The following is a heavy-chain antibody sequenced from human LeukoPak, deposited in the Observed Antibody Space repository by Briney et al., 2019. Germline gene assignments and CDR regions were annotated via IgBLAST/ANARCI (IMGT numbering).Heavy chain of an antibody. CDR3: AGALRGYSYGPTDY. D-gene: IGHD5-18*01. Sequence: PSETLSLTCTVSGGSISSYYWSWIRQPPGKGLEWIGYIYYSGSTNYNPSPKSRVTMSVDTSKNQFSLKLSSVTAADTAVYYCAGALRGYSYGPTDYWGQGTLVTVSS. V-gene: IGHV4-59*01. CDR1: GGSISSYY. CDR2: IYYSGST. J-gene: IGHJ4*02.